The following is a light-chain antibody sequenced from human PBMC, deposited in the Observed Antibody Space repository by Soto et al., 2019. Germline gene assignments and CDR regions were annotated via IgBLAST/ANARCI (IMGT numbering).Light chain of an antibody. CDR2: EVS. Sequence: QSALTQPPSASGSPGQSVTISCTGTSSDVGGYNYVSWYQQHPGKAPKLMIYEVSKRPSGVPDRFSGSKSGSTASLTISGLQAEDEADYFCSSYTTNNAHVFGGGTKLTVL. J-gene: IGLJ2*01. CDR3: SSYTTNNAHV. V-gene: IGLV2-8*01. CDR1: SSDVGGYNY.